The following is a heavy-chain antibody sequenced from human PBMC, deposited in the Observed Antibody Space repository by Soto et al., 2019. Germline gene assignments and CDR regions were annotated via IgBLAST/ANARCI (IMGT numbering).Heavy chain of an antibody. D-gene: IGHD3-22*01. Sequence: GGSLRLSCAASGFTFSSYSMNWVRQAPGKGLEWVSYISSSSSTIYYADSVKGRFTISRDNAKNSLYLQMNSLRDEDTAVYYCARGLYYYDSSGYWGHWGQGTLVTVSS. J-gene: IGHJ4*02. CDR2: ISSSSSTI. CDR1: GFTFSSYS. CDR3: ARGLYYYDSSGYWGH. V-gene: IGHV3-48*02.